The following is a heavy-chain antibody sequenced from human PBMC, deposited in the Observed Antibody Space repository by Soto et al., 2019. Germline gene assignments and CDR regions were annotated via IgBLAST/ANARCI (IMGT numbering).Heavy chain of an antibody. Sequence: QVQLQESGPGLVKPSQTLSLTCTVSGGSISSGGYYWSWIRQHPGKGLEWIGYIYYSGSTYYNPSLKSRVTISVDTSKNQFSLKLSSVTAADTAVYYCARAPGGDVLMVYAPPQNWFDPWGQGTLVTVSS. J-gene: IGHJ5*02. CDR3: ARAPGGDVLMVYAPPQNWFDP. D-gene: IGHD2-8*01. CDR2: IYYSGST. V-gene: IGHV4-31*03. CDR1: GGSISSGGYY.